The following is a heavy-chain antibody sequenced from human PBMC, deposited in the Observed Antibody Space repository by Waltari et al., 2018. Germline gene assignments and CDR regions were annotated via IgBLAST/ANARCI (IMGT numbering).Heavy chain of an antibody. CDR1: GFTFRSFG. J-gene: IGHJ4*02. Sequence: QVQLVESGGGVVQPGRSLRLSCAASGFTFRSFGMHWVRQAPGKGLESVAVISYDGSKKYDADSVKGRFTISRDNSNDTLYLQMNTLRPEDTAVYYCAKDGFLEYLYSVFDSWGQGTLVSVSS. CDR3: AKDGFLEYLYSVFDS. CDR2: ISYDGSKK. D-gene: IGHD3-3*01. V-gene: IGHV3-30*18.